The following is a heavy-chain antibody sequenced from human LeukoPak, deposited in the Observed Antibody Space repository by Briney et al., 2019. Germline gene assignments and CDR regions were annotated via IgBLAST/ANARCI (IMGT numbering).Heavy chain of an antibody. J-gene: IGHJ1*01. Sequence: SETLSLTCTVPDASISGYYWSWTRQPPGKGLEWIGYIYYSGSTNYNPSLKSRVTISVDTSKNQFSLKLSSVTAADTAVYYCARASLGATGVYFQHWGQGTLVTVSS. CDR2: IYYSGST. CDR1: DASISGYY. V-gene: IGHV4-59*08. CDR3: ARASLGATGVYFQH. D-gene: IGHD1-26*01.